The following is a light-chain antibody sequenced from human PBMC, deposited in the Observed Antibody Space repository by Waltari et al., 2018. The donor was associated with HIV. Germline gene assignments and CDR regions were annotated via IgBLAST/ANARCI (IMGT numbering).Light chain of an antibody. CDR3: TKYTSTNVLIL. V-gene: IGLV2-14*03. CDR1: MGDLTY. CDR2: EIS. J-gene: IGLJ2*01. Sequence: QSAPTQPASVSGSPGQSITISCNNMGDLTYVSWYQQYPGKAPKLLIYEISNRPSVISSRFSGSKSGDTASLTISGLQADDEADYFCTKYTSTNVLILFGGGTKVTVL.